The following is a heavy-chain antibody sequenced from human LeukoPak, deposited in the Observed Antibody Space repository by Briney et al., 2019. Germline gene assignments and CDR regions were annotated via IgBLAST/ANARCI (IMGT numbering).Heavy chain of an antibody. V-gene: IGHV3-48*01. CDR1: GFTFSSYS. CDR3: ARDGGSGSYYQIYFDY. J-gene: IGHJ4*02. D-gene: IGHD1-26*01. Sequence: GGSLRLSCAASGFTFSSYSMNWVRQAPGKGLEWVSYISSSSSTIYHADSVKGRFTISRDNAKNSLYLQMNSLRAEDTAVYYCARDGGSGSYYQIYFDYWGQGTLVTVSS. CDR2: ISSSSSTI.